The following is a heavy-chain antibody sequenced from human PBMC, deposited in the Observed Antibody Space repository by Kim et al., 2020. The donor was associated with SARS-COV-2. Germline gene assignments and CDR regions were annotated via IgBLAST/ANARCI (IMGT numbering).Heavy chain of an antibody. CDR3: VRGAPIGTTSPLDY. CDR2: TGTAGDI. Sequence: GGSLRLSCAASGFTFNNYDMHWVRQATGKGLEWVSATGTAGDIYYSGSVKGRFTISRENAKNSLYLQMNSLRAGDTAVYYCVRGAPIGTTSPLDYWGQGTLVTVSS. CDR1: GFTFNNYD. J-gene: IGHJ4*02. V-gene: IGHV3-13*04. D-gene: IGHD1-7*01.